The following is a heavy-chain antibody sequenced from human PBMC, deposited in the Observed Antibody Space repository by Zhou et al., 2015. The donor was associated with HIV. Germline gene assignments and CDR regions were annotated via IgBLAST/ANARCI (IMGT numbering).Heavy chain of an antibody. J-gene: IGHJ6*03. CDR3: ARGNCSSTSCYRYSYYYYYYMDV. D-gene: IGHD2-2*02. Sequence: QVQLVQSGAEVKKPGSSVKVSCKASGGTFSSYAISWVRQAPGQGLEWMGGIIPIFGTANYAQKFQGRVTITADESTSTAYMELSSLRSEDTAVYYCARGNCSSTSCYRYSYYYYYYMDVWGKGTTVTVSS. V-gene: IGHV1-69*01. CDR1: GGTFSSYA. CDR2: IIPIFGTA.